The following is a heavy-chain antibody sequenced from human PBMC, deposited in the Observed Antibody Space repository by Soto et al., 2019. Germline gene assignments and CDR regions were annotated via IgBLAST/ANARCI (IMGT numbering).Heavy chain of an antibody. CDR2: IYHSGST. CDR3: ASHYPGAYHFDY. CDR1: GGSIRSYY. Sequence: QVQLQESGPGLVKPSETLSLTCTVSGGSIRSYYWSWIRQTPGKGLEWIGYIYHSGSTNYNPSLKSRVTISVDTSKNQFSLQLNSVTAADTAAYYCASHYPGAYHFDYWGQGTLVTVSS. J-gene: IGHJ4*02. V-gene: IGHV4-59*01. D-gene: IGHD1-26*01.